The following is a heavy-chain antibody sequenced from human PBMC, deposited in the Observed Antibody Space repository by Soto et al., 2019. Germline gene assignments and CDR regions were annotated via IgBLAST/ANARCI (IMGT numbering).Heavy chain of an antibody. CDR2: INPINGDT. D-gene: IGHD6-19*01. V-gene: IGHV1-2*02. J-gene: IGHJ4*02. CDR3: ARDEGSSGPFGY. CDR1: GYTFTAYY. Sequence: KNMGASVKVSCKASGYTFTAYYLYWVRQAPGQGLEWMGWINPINGDTNYAQKFQGRVTMTRDTSIITAYLELSRLRSDDTAVYYCARDEGSSGPFGYWGQGTLVTVSS.